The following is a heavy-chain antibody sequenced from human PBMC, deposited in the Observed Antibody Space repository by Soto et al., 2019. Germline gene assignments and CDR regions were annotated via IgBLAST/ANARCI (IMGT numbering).Heavy chain of an antibody. V-gene: IGHV4-34*01. CDR1: GGSFSGYY. J-gene: IGHJ4*02. CDR3: ARGWGRIFDY. CDR2: INHSGST. D-gene: IGHD7-27*01. Sequence: QVQLQQWGAGLLKPSETLSLTCAVYGGSFSGYYWSWIRQPPGKGLEWIGEINHSGSTNYNPSLKSRVTIPEDTSKNQFSLKLSSVTAADTAVYYCARGWGRIFDYWGQGTLVTVSS.